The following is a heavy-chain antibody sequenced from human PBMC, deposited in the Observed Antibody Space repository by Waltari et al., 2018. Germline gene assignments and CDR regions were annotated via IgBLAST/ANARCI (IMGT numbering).Heavy chain of an antibody. J-gene: IGHJ4*02. CDR2: ISAYNGNT. CDR1: GYTFTSYG. CDR3: ARRSLMITFGGVIVLDY. V-gene: IGHV1-18*01. Sequence: QVQLVQSGAEVKKPGASVKVSCKASGYTFTSYGISWVRQAPGQGLEWMGWISAYNGNTNYAQKLQGRVTMTTDTSTSTAYMELRSLRSDDTAVYYWARRSLMITFGGVIVLDYWGQGTLVTVSS. D-gene: IGHD3-16*02.